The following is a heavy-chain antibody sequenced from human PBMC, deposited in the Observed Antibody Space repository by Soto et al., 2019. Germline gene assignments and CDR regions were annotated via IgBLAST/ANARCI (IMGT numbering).Heavy chain of an antibody. D-gene: IGHD5-12*01. CDR2: ISTYNGDT. Sequence: ASVKVSCKASGGTFSSYTFSWVRQAPGQGLEWMGWISTYNGDTNYEQTFQGRVTMTTDTSTSTVYMELRSLRSDDTSVYYCAREGVAPYYYYGMDVRGQGTPVTVSS. V-gene: IGHV1-18*01. CDR3: AREGVAPYYYYGMDV. CDR1: GGTFSSYT. J-gene: IGHJ6*02.